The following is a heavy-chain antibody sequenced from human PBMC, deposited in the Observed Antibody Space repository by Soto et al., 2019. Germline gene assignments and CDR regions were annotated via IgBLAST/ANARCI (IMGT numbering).Heavy chain of an antibody. D-gene: IGHD6-13*01. CDR3: ARERSSWYGLRDFDY. Sequence: ASVKVSCKASGYTFTGYYMHWVRQAPGQGLEWMGRINPNSGGTNYAQKFQGRVTMTRDTSISTAYMELSRLRSDDTAVYYCARERSSWYGLRDFDYWGQGTLVTVSS. CDR2: INPNSGGT. V-gene: IGHV1-2*06. J-gene: IGHJ4*02. CDR1: GYTFTGYY.